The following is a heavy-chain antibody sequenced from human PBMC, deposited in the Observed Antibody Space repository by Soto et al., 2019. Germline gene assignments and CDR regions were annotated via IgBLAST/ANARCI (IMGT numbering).Heavy chain of an antibody. CDR3: ARESNIPLSLEPAYYYYGTDV. V-gene: IGHV6-1*01. CDR2: TYYRSKWYN. J-gene: IGHJ6*02. Sequence: PSQTLSLTCAISGDSVSSNSAAWNWIRQSPSRGLEWLGRTYYRSKWYNDYAVSVKSRITINQDTSKNQFSLQLNSVTPEDTAVYYCARESNIPLSLEPAYYYYGTDVLGQGTPVTVS. D-gene: IGHD1-1*01. CDR1: GDSVSSNSAA.